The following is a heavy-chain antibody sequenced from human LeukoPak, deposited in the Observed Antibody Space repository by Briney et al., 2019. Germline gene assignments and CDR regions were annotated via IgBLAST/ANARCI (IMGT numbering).Heavy chain of an antibody. Sequence: GGSLRPSCVASGFTFSSCSMNWVRQAPGKGLEWVSSISSSSSYIYYADSVKGRFTISRDNAKNSLYLQMNSLRAEDTAVYYCARKGARVDGMDVWGQGTTVTVSS. CDR1: GFTFSSCS. D-gene: IGHD3-3*01. V-gene: IGHV3-21*01. CDR3: ARKGARVDGMDV. CDR2: ISSSSSYI. J-gene: IGHJ6*02.